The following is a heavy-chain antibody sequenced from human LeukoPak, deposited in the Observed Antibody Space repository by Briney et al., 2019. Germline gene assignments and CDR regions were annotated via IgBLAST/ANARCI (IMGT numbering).Heavy chain of an antibody. V-gene: IGHV4-38-2*02. D-gene: IGHD6-19*01. J-gene: IGHJ4*02. Sequence: KPSETLSLTCTVSGGSISSYYWGWIRQPPGKGLDWIGSIYHSGSTYYNPSLKSRVTISVDTSKNQFSLRLSSVTAADTAVYYCARRYTSGWYFDFWGQGTLVTVSS. CDR1: GGSISSYY. CDR3: ARRYTSGWYFDF. CDR2: IYHSGST.